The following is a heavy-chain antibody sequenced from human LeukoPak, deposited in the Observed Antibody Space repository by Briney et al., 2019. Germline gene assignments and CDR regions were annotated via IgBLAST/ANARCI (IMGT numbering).Heavy chain of an antibody. CDR3: AKTTVGYSSGRFPGWPADY. CDR2: ISGSGGST. V-gene: IGHV3-23*01. Sequence: PGGPLRLSCAASGFTFSSYAMSWVRQAPGKGLEWVSAISGSGGSTYYADSVRGRFTISRDNSKNTVYLEMNSLGVEDTAVYYCAKTTVGYSSGRFPGWPADYWGQGTLVTVSS. D-gene: IGHD2-15*01. J-gene: IGHJ4*02. CDR1: GFTFSSYA.